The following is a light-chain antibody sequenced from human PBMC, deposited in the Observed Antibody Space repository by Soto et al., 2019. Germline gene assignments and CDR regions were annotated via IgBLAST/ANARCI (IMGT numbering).Light chain of an antibody. J-gene: IGKJ1*01. CDR1: PSISKH. CDR2: YAS. Sequence: DVQMTQSPSTLSASVGDRVTITCRASPSISKHLAWYQLRPGKAPRLLIYYASTLDRGVPSRFSGSGSGTEFTLTIISLQPDDFATYYCQQYASFSPAFGQGTKVGI. V-gene: IGKV1-5*01. CDR3: QQYASFSPA.